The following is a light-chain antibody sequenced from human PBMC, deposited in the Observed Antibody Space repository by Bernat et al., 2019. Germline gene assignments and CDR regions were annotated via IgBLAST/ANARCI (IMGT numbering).Light chain of an antibody. V-gene: IGLV1-44*01. J-gene: IGLJ3*02. CDR1: SSNIGSNT. Sequence: QSVLTQPPSASGTPGQRVTIYCPGSSSNIGSNTVNWYQQLPGTAPKLLIHSNNQRPSGVPDRFSGSKSGTSASLAISGLQSEDEADYYCVTWDDSLNGWVFGGGTKLTVL. CDR2: SNN. CDR3: VTWDDSLNGWV.